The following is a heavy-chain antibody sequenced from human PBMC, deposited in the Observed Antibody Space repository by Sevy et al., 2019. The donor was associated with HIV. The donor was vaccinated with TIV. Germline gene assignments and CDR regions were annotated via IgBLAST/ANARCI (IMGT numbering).Heavy chain of an antibody. J-gene: IGHJ6*02. CDR3: ARDGFPDVKYCSSTSCQYYYYGMDV. Sequence: GGSLRLSCAASGFTFSSYSMNWVRQAPGKGLEWVSSISSSSSYIYYADSVKGRFTISRDNAKNSLYLQMNSLGAEDTAVSYSARDGFPDVKYCSSTSCQYYYYGMDVWGQGTTVTVSS. CDR1: GFTFSSYS. CDR2: ISSSSSYI. V-gene: IGHV3-21*01. D-gene: IGHD2-2*01.